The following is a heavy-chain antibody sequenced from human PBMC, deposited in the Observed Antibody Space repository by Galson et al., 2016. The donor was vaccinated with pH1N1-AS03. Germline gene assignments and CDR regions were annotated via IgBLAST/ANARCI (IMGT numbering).Heavy chain of an antibody. V-gene: IGHV4-39*06. CDR1: GGSISSDNYF. J-gene: IGHJ3*02. CDR3: ARYPTLLNAFDI. Sequence: SETLSLTCTVSGGSISSDNYFWSWIRQPPGKGLEWIGEITHSGSTKYSPSLKSRVTISLDTSKNQFPLKLSSVTAADTAMYYCARYPTLLNAFDIWGQGTMVTVSS. CDR2: ITHSGST.